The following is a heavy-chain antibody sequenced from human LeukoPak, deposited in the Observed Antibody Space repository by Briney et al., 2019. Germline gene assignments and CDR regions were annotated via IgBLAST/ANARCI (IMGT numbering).Heavy chain of an antibody. CDR2: IIPILGIA. CDR1: GGTFSSYA. CDR3: ADDSSGFDAFDI. J-gene: IGHJ3*02. V-gene: IGHV1-69*04. Sequence: SVKVSCKASGGTFSSYAISWVRQSPGQGLEWMGRIIPILGIANYAQKFQGRVTITPDKSTSTAYMELSSLRSEDTAVYYCADDSSGFDAFDIWGQGTMVTVSS. D-gene: IGHD3-22*01.